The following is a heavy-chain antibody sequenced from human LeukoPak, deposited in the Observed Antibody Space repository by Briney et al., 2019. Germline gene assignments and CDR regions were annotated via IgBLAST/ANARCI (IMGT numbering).Heavy chain of an antibody. Sequence: GGSLRLSCAASGFTFSSYGMHWVRQAPGKGLEWVAFIRYDGSNKYYADSVKGRFTISRDNSKNMLYLQMNSLRAEDTAVYYCAKAPYYDILTGLDYWGQGTLVTVSS. CDR1: GFTFSSYG. V-gene: IGHV3-30*02. CDR2: IRYDGSNK. J-gene: IGHJ4*02. D-gene: IGHD3-9*01. CDR3: AKAPYYDILTGLDY.